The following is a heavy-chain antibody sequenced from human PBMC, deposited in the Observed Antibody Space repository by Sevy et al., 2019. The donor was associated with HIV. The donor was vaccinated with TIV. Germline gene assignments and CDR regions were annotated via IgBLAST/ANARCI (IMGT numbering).Heavy chain of an antibody. CDR3: ARDPRMYGDYLLAYFDY. V-gene: IGHV3-33*01. Sequence: GGSLRLSCTGSGFTPSTYGMHWVRQAPGKGLEWVAVIGYDGNNKYYADSVKGRFTISRENSKNTLFLQMDSLRAEDTAVYYCARDPRMYGDYLLAYFDYWGQGALVTVSS. D-gene: IGHD2-8*01. J-gene: IGHJ4*02. CDR1: GFTPSTYG. CDR2: IGYDGNNK.